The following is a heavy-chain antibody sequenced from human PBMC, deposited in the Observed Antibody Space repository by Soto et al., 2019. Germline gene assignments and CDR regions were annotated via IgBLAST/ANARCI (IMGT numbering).Heavy chain of an antibody. CDR2: INPNSGGT. J-gene: IGHJ6*02. V-gene: IGHV1-2*02. CDR3: ARGNGYCSSTSCSLVYYYGMDV. Sequence: GASVKVSCKASGYTFTGYYMHWVRQAPGQGLEWMGWINPNSGGTNYAQKFQGRVTMTRDTSISTAYMELSRLRSDDTAVYYCARGNGYCSSTSCSLVYYYGMDVWGQGTTVTVSS. D-gene: IGHD2-2*03. CDR1: GYTFTGYY.